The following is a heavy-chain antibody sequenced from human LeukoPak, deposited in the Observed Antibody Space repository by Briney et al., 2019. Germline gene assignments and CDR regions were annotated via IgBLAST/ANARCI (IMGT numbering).Heavy chain of an antibody. J-gene: IGHJ4*02. CDR3: VTMKQDRFDSRGPFDF. V-gene: IGHV1-24*01. CDR2: YDPEDGKT. Sequence: GASVTVSCKVADPTLMQVAIHRVRQAPGKGPEWMCGYDPEDGKTIYAQKFEDRLTMTDDTSTDTTYMQLSSLTSADTAVYFCVTMKQDRFDSRGPFDFWGQGSLVIVSS. D-gene: IGHD3-22*01. CDR1: DPTLMQVA.